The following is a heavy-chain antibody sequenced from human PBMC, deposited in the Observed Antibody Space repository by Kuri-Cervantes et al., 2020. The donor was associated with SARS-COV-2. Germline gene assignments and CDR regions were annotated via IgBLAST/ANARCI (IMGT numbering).Heavy chain of an antibody. V-gene: IGHV3-21*01. Sequence: ETLSLTCAASGFTFSSYSMNWVRQAPGKGLEWVSSISSSSSYIYYADSVKGRFTISRDNAKNSLYLQMNSLRAEDTAVYYCARVPYLGSSSWYYYYYYGMDVWGQGTTVTVSS. D-gene: IGHD6-13*01. CDR1: GFTFSSYS. J-gene: IGHJ6*02. CDR2: ISSSSSYI. CDR3: ARVPYLGSSSWYYYYYYGMDV.